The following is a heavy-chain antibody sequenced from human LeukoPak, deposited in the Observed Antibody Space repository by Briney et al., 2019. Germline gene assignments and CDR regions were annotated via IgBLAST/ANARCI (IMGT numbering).Heavy chain of an antibody. CDR2: ISSSSSYI. CDR3: AKDKFGAVAAHYYFDY. Sequence: GGSLRLSFAASGFTFSSYSMNWVRQAPGKGLEWASFISSSSSYIYYADSVKGRFTISRDNSKNTLYLQMNSLRAEDTAVYYCAKDKFGAVAAHYYFDYWGQGTLVTVSS. V-gene: IGHV3-21*04. CDR1: GFTFSSYS. J-gene: IGHJ4*02. D-gene: IGHD6-19*01.